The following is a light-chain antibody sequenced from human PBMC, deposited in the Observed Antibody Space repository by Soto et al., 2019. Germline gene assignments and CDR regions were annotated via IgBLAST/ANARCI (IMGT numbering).Light chain of an antibody. V-gene: IGLV2-14*03. CDR2: DVT. Sequence: QSVLTQPASVSGSTGQTITIFCTGTSSDVGGYNYVSWYQQRPGKHPKHMIYDVTNRPSGVSNRFSGSKSGSTASLTISGLQAEDEGGYYCSSYTNRNAVVFGGGTKLTVL. CDR3: SSYTNRNAVV. J-gene: IGLJ3*02. CDR1: SSDVGGYNY.